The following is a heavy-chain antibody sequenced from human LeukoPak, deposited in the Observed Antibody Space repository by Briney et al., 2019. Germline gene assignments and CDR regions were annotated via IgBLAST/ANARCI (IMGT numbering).Heavy chain of an antibody. CDR3: ARHLSGTTMSHYFDF. D-gene: IGHD1-1*01. J-gene: IGHJ4*02. CDR1: GDSISSGRNY. Sequence: ETLSLTCSVSGDSISSGRNYWGWIRQSPGKGLERIASIYSSGNTHSNPSLKSRVSISVDTSKNQVSLKLYSVTASDAAIYYCARHLSGTTMSHYFDFWGQGTLVTVSS. CDR2: IYSSGNT. V-gene: IGHV4-39*01.